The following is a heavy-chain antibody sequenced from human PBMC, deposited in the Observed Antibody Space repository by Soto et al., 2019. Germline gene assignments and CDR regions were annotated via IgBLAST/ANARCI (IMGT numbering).Heavy chain of an antibody. Sequence: EVQLLESGGGLVQPGGSLRLSCAASGFTFINYAMSWVRQAHGKGLEWVSTIGGGDGSTYYADSVKGRFTISRDNSNSALYLQMNSLRVGDTAIYYCAKGILVKPPGTRTFDIWGQGTMVIVSS. D-gene: IGHD6-13*01. CDR1: GFTFINYA. J-gene: IGHJ3*02. V-gene: IGHV3-23*01. CDR2: IGGGDGST. CDR3: AKGILVKPPGTRTFDI.